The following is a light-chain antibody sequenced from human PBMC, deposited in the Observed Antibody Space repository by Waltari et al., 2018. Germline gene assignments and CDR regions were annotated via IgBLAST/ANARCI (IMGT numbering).Light chain of an antibody. V-gene: IGKV1-33*01. CDR2: DAS. Sequence: DIQMTQSPSSLSASVGDRVTITCQASQDISNNLNWYQQKPGKAPKLLIYDASNLETGVPSRLSGSGSGTDFTFTISSLQPEDFATYYCQQLNSFPRTFGQGTRLEIK. CDR3: QQLNSFPRT. J-gene: IGKJ2*01. CDR1: QDISNN.